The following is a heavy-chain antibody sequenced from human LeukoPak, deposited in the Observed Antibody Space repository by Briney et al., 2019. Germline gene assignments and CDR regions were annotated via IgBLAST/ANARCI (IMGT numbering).Heavy chain of an antibody. CDR2: IGAYNGNT. J-gene: IGHJ4*02. D-gene: IGHD3-3*01. V-gene: IGHV1-18*01. Sequence: ASVKVSCKASGYTFTSYGISWVRQAPGQGLEWMGWIGAYNGNTNYAQKFQGRVTMTRDTSISTAYMELSRLRSDDTAVYYCARWRDYDFWSGYTDYWGQGTLVTVSS. CDR1: GYTFTSYG. CDR3: ARWRDYDFWSGYTDY.